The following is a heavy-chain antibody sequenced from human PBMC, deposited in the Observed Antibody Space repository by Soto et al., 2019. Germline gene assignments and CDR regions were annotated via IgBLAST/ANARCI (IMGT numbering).Heavy chain of an antibody. CDR1: GFTVSSNY. J-gene: IGHJ4*02. D-gene: IGHD6-6*01. Sequence: GGSLRLSCAASGFTVSSNYMNWVRQAPGKGPEWLSIIYSDGTTYYADSVKGRFTISRDNFKNTLYLQMNNLRAEDTAVYYCAILSNWGQGTLVTVSS. V-gene: IGHV3-53*01. CDR2: IYSDGTT. CDR3: AILSN.